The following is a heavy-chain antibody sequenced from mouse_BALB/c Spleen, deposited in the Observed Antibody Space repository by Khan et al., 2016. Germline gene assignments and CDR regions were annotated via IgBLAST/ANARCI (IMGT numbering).Heavy chain of an antibody. J-gene: IGHJ1*01. CDR1: GYSITSDYA. V-gene: IGHV3-2*02. CDR3: ATTTVVATKYFDV. CDR2: ISYSGST. D-gene: IGHD1-1*01. Sequence: EVQLQESGPGLVKPSQSLSLTCTVTGYSITSDYAWNWIRQFPGNKLEWMGYISYSGSTSYNPSLKSRISITRDTSKNQFFLQLNSVTTEDTATXYCATTTVVATKYFDVWGAGTTFTVSS.